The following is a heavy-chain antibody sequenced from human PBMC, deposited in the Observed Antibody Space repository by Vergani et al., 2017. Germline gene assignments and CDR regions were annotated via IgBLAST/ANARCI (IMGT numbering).Heavy chain of an antibody. CDR3: AKARLGGKNGFDY. Sequence: EVQLLESGGCLVQPGGSLRLSCAASGFTFSSYAMSWVRQAPGKGLEWVSAISGSGGSTYYADSVKGRFTISRDNSKNTLYLQMNSLRAEDTAVYYCAKARLGGKNGFDYWGQGTLVTVSS. CDR1: GFTFSSYA. J-gene: IGHJ4*02. CDR2: ISGSGGST. D-gene: IGHD2-8*01. V-gene: IGHV3-23*01.